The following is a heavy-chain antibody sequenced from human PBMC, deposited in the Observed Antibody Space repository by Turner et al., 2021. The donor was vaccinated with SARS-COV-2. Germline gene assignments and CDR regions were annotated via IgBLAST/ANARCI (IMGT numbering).Heavy chain of an antibody. CDR1: GGSISSSSYY. Sequence: QLQLQKSGPGQVKPSETLSLTCTVSGGSISSSSYYWGWIRQPPGKGLEWIGSIYYSGSTYYNPSLKSRVTISVDTSKNQFSLKLSSVTAADTAVYYCARRRFMSGYSFDYWGQGTLVTVSS. V-gene: IGHV4-39*01. D-gene: IGHD3-3*01. CDR2: IYYSGST. J-gene: IGHJ4*02. CDR3: ARRRFMSGYSFDY.